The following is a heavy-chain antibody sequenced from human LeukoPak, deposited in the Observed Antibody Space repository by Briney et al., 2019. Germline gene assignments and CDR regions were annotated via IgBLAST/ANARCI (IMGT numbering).Heavy chain of an antibody. D-gene: IGHD1-26*01. CDR1: GFTFSSYG. CDR2: IWYDGSNK. CDR3: AKAERGAVGDY. J-gene: IGHJ4*02. V-gene: IGHV3-33*06. Sequence: GRSLRLSCAASGFTFSSYGMHWVRQAPGKGLEWVAVIWYDGSNKYYADSVKGRFTISRDNSKNTLYLQMNSLRAEDTAVYYCAKAERGAVGDYWGQGTLVTVSS.